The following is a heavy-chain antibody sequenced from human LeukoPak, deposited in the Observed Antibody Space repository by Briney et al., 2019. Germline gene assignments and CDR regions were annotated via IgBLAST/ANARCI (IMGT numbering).Heavy chain of an antibody. V-gene: IGHV4-59*08. CDR3: ARNRVSHYNYYYYMDV. CDR1: GGSISSYL. CDR2: IYYSGST. J-gene: IGHJ6*03. D-gene: IGHD1-14*01. Sequence: SETLSLTCSVSGGSISSYLWSWIRQPPGKGLEWIGYIYYSGSTNYNPSLKSRVTISVDTSKNQFSLKLSSVTAADTAVYYCARNRVSHYNYYYYMDVWGKGTTVTVSS.